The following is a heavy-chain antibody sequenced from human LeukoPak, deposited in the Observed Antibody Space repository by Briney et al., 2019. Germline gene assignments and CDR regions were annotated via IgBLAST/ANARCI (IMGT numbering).Heavy chain of an antibody. CDR1: GFTFGGFP. CDR2: ISHDGTKK. CDR3: ARDGIYHGSGSYYTDYYGMDV. J-gene: IGHJ6*02. Sequence: GGSLRLSCAASGFTFGGFPMHWVRQAPGKGLEWVADISHDGTKKDYADSVKGRFTISRDNSRDTLFLQMSSLRPEDTAVYYCARDGIYHGSGSYYTDYYGMDVWGQGTTVTVSS. V-gene: IGHV3-30-3*01. D-gene: IGHD3-10*01.